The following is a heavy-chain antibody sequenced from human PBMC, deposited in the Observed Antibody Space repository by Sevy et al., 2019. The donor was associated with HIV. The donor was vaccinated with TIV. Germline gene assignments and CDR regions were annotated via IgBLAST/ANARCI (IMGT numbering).Heavy chain of an antibody. Sequence: SETLSLTCTVSGDSTNLYYWNWIRQPPGKGLEWIVYIYYSGTTNYNPSLKNRVTISVDTSKNQISLVLTSVTAADTAIYYCARARTRYTNGWSFDYWGQGTLVTVSS. J-gene: IGHJ4*02. CDR2: IYYSGTT. V-gene: IGHV4-59*01. D-gene: IGHD6-19*01. CDR1: GDSTNLYY. CDR3: ARARTRYTNGWSFDY.